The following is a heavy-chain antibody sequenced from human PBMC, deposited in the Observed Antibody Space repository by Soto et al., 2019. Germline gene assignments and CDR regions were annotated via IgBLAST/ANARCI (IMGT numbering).Heavy chain of an antibody. CDR3: ARHRVYYYDSSGYYTPLGMDV. CDR2: IDPSDSYT. Sequence: PGESLKISCKGSGYSFTSYWISWVRQMPGKGLEWMGRIDPSDSYTNYSPSFQGHVTISADKSISTAYLQWSSLKASDTAMYYCARHRVYYYDSSGYYTPLGMDVWGQGTKVTVSS. D-gene: IGHD3-22*01. CDR1: GYSFTSYW. J-gene: IGHJ6*02. V-gene: IGHV5-10-1*01.